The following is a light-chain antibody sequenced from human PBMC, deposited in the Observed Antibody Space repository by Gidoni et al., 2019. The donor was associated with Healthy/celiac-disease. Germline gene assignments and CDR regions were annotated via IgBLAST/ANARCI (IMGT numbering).Light chain of an antibody. J-gene: IGKJ1*01. CDR2: DAS. CDR3: QQHSSWPPE. V-gene: IGKV3-11*01. Sequence: EIVLTQSPATLSLSPGERATPSCRARKSVSSYLAWYQQKPGQAPRLLIYDASSRATGIPARFSGSGSGTDFTLTISSLEPEDFAVYYCQQHSSWPPEFGQGTKVEIK. CDR1: KSVSSY.